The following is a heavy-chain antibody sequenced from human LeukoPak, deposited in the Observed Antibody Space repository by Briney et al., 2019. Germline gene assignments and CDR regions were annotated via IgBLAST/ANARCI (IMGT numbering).Heavy chain of an antibody. D-gene: IGHD6-19*01. CDR3: ARLVRSGWYPDY. V-gene: IGHV4-59*08. CDR2: IYYSGST. J-gene: IGHJ4*02. Sequence: SETLSLTCTVSGGSISSYHWSWIRQPPGKGLEWIGYIYYSGSTNYNPSLKSRVTISVDTSKNQFSLKLSSVTAADTAVYYCARLVRSGWYPDYWGQGTLVTVSS. CDR1: GGSISSYH.